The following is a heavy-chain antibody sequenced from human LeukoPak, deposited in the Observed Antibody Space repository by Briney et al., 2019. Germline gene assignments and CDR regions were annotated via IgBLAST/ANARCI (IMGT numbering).Heavy chain of an antibody. V-gene: IGHV5-51*01. CDR3: VRTPTCSSGSCYPNWFDS. Sequence: GESLKISCKGSGYIFTDYWIGWVRQMPGKGLEWMGIIYPADSDIRYSPSFQGQVTISADKSISTAYLQWSRLKASDTAMYYCVRTPTCSSGSCYPNWFDSWGQGTLVTVSS. D-gene: IGHD2-15*01. CDR1: GYIFTDYW. CDR2: IYPADSDI. J-gene: IGHJ5*01.